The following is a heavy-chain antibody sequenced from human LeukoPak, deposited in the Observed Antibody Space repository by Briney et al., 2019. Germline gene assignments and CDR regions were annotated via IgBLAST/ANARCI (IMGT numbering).Heavy chain of an antibody. CDR2: ISSSSSYI. D-gene: IGHD5-12*01. J-gene: IGHJ4*02. Sequence: GGSLRLSCAASGFTFSSYTMNWVRQAPGKGLEWVSSISSSSSYIYYVDSVKGRFTISRDNAKKSLYLQMNSLRAEDTAVYYCARDSGYDDFDYWGQGTLVTVSS. CDR3: ARDSGYDDFDY. V-gene: IGHV3-21*01. CDR1: GFTFSSYT.